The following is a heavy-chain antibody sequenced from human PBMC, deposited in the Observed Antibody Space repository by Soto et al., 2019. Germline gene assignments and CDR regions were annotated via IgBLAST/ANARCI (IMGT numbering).Heavy chain of an antibody. Sequence: SETLSLACIVSGGSISSYYWSWIRQPPGKGLEWIGYIYYRGTTNYNPFLKSRVTISVDTSRNQFSLKLTSVTAADTAVYYCARVGWGMDVWGQGTMVTVSS. J-gene: IGHJ6*02. CDR3: ARVGWGMDV. V-gene: IGHV4-59*01. D-gene: IGHD6-19*01. CDR1: GGSISSYY. CDR2: IYYRGTT.